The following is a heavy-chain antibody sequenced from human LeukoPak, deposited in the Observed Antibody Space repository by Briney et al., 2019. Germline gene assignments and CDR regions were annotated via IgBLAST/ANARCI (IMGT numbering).Heavy chain of an antibody. D-gene: IGHD4-17*01. CDR1: GFTFSSYA. V-gene: IGHV3-30*01. J-gene: IGHJ4*02. CDR3: AKRPSDYGDYVSYFDY. Sequence: GRSLRLSCAASGFTFSSYAMHWVRQAPGKGLEWVAVISYDGSNKYYADSVKGRFTISRDNSKDTLCLQMNSLRAEDTAVYYCAKRPSDYGDYVSYFDYWGQGTLVTVSS. CDR2: ISYDGSNK.